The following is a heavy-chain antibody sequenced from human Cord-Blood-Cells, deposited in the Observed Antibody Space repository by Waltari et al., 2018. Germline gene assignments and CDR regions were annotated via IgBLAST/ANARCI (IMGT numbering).Heavy chain of an antibody. J-gene: IGHJ3*02. Sequence: QLQLQESGPGLVKPSETLSLTCTVSGGSISSSSSYWGWIRQPPGKGLEWIGSINYSGSTYYNPSLKSRVTISVDTSKNQFSLKLSSVTAADTAVYYCARRYQLLDAFDIWGQGTMVTVSS. CDR3: ARRYQLLDAFDI. D-gene: IGHD2-2*01. CDR2: INYSGST. CDR1: GGSISSSSSY. V-gene: IGHV4-39*01.